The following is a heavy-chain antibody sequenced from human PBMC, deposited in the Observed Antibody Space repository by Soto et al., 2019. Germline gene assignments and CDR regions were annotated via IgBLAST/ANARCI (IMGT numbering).Heavy chain of an antibody. J-gene: IGHJ5*02. CDR2: IIPILGIA. Sequence: SVKVSCKASGGTFSSYTISWVRQAPGQGLEWMGRIIPILGIANYAQKFQGRVTITADKSTSTAYMELSSLRSEDTAVYYCAVGYCSVGSCYPRSWFDPWGQGPLVTVSS. V-gene: IGHV1-69*02. CDR1: GGTFSSYT. D-gene: IGHD2-15*01. CDR3: AVGYCSVGSCYPRSWFDP.